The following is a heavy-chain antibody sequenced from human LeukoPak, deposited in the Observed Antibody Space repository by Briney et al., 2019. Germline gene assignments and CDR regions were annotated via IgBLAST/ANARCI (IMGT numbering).Heavy chain of an antibody. CDR1: GYTFTSYG. Sequence: ASVKVSCTASGYTFTSYGISWVRQAPGQRLEWMGWINAGNGNTKYSQKFQGRVTITRDTSASTAYMELSSLRSEDTAVYYCAREPIAAALSWRRDGKGYFDYWGQGTLVTVSS. V-gene: IGHV1-3*01. CDR3: AREPIAAALSWRRDGKGYFDY. J-gene: IGHJ4*02. CDR2: INAGNGNT. D-gene: IGHD6-13*01.